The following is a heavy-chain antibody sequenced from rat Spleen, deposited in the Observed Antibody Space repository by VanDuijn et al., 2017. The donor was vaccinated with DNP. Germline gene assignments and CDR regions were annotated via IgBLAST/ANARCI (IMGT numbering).Heavy chain of an antibody. CDR3: ARHYYSGDYWYFDF. D-gene: IGHD1-1*01. V-gene: IGHV5-31*01. J-gene: IGHJ1*01. CDR2: ITSSGGST. CDR1: GFTFSAYW. Sequence: EVQLVETGGGSVQPGRSLKLSCVASGFTFSAYWMTWIRQVPGKGLEWVAAITSSGGSTYYPDSVKGRFTISRDNAKNTLYLQMNSLKSEDTATYYCARHYYSGDYWYFDFWGPGTMVTVSS.